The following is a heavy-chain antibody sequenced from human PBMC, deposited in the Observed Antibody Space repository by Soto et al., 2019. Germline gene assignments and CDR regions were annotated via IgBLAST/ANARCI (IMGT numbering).Heavy chain of an antibody. CDR3: ARRARPDFYYMDV. D-gene: IGHD6-6*01. CDR2: ISSNGVGI. J-gene: IGHJ6*03. V-gene: IGHV3-64*02. CDR1: GFTFDDYA. Sequence: GGSLRLSCASSGFTFDDYAMHLVRQAPGKGLEYVSGISSNGVGIYYADSVKGRFTISRDNSKNTVYLQMGSLRPEDMAVYYCARRARPDFYYMDVWGKGTTVTVSS.